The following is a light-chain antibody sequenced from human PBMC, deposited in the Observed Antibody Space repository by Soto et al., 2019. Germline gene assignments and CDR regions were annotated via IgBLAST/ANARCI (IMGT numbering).Light chain of an antibody. V-gene: IGKV3-15*01. J-gene: IGKJ5*01. Sequence: DIVLTQSPATLSVSPGERATLFCRASQGISSLLAWYQQKPGQAPRLLIYAASTRAAGIAARFSGSGSGTDFTLTISSLQSEDFAIYYCQQYYDWPLTFGQGTRLDIK. CDR1: QGISSL. CDR3: QQYYDWPLT. CDR2: AAS.